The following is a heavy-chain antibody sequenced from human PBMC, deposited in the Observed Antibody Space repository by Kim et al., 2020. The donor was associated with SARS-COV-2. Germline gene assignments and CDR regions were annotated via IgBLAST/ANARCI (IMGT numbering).Heavy chain of an antibody. CDR3: AHIRIAAALYFDY. D-gene: IGHD6-13*01. V-gene: IGHV2-5*01. J-gene: IGHJ4*02. Sequence: YSPPLKSRLTITKGTSKNQVVLTMTNMHPVDTATYYCAHIRIAAALYFDYWGQGTLVTVSS.